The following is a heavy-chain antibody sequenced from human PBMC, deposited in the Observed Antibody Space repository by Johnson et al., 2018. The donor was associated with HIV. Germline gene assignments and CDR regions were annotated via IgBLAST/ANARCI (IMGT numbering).Heavy chain of an antibody. J-gene: IGHJ3*02. CDR1: GFNFSNYG. Sequence: QVQLVESGGGVVQPGGSLRLSCVASGFNFSNYGMHWVRQAPGKGLAWVAFLRSDGNNRNYAASVKGRFSISRDNSKNTLYLQMNRLRTEDTALYYCAKLVGATHPLDIWGQGTMVTVSS. D-gene: IGHD1-26*01. CDR2: LRSDGNNR. V-gene: IGHV3-30*02. CDR3: AKLVGATHPLDI.